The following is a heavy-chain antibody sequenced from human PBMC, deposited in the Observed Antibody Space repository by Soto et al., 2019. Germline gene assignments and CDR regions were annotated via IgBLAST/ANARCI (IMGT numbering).Heavy chain of an antibody. J-gene: IGHJ6*02. Sequence: SVKVSCKASGDTFSSYAISWVRQAPGQGLEWMGGIIPIFGTANYAQKFQGRVAITADESTSTAYMELSSLRSEDTAVYYCARDGSGYRSRASPMDVWGQGTTVTVSS. D-gene: IGHD3-22*01. CDR3: ARDGSGYRSRASPMDV. V-gene: IGHV1-69*13. CDR1: GDTFSSYA. CDR2: IIPIFGTA.